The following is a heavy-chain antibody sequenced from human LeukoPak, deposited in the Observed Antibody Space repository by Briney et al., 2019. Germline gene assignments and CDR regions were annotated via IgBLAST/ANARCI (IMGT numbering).Heavy chain of an antibody. Sequence: ASVKVSCKAFGYTFTSYGISWVRQAPGQGLEWMGWISAYNGNTNYAQKLQGRVTMTTDTSTSTAYVELRSLRSDDTAVYYCARVVAMVTSFYFDYWGQGTLVTVSS. CDR3: ARVVAMVTSFYFDY. D-gene: IGHD5-18*01. CDR2: ISAYNGNT. V-gene: IGHV1-18*01. CDR1: GYTFTSYG. J-gene: IGHJ4*02.